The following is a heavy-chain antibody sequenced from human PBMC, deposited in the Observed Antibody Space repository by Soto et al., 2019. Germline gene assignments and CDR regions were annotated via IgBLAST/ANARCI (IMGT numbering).Heavy chain of an antibody. CDR2: ISYDGSNK. Sequence: FLRLSCAASGFTFSSYAMHWVRQAPGKGLEWVAVISYDGSNKYYADSVKGRFTISRDNSKNTLYLQMNSLRAEDTAVYYCARESSRVVPRYYYYGMDVWGQGTTVTVSS. CDR3: ARESSRVVPRYYYYGMDV. J-gene: IGHJ6*02. CDR1: GFTFSSYA. D-gene: IGHD3-10*01. V-gene: IGHV3-30-3*01.